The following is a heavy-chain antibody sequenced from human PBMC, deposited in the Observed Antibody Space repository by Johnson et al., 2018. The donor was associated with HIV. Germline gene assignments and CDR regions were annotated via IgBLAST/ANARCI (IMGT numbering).Heavy chain of an antibody. V-gene: IGHV3-9*01. CDR3: AKDVKEWSPAFDI. CDR1: GFTFDDYA. CDR2: ISFNGGTI. D-gene: IGHD3-3*01. Sequence: VQLVESGGGLVQPGGSLRLSCAASGFTFDDYALHWVRQGPGKGLEWVACISFNGGTIAYANAVKGRFTISRDNSKNRLYLQMNSLRAEDTAVYYCAKDVKEWSPAFDIWGQGTVVTVSS. J-gene: IGHJ3*02.